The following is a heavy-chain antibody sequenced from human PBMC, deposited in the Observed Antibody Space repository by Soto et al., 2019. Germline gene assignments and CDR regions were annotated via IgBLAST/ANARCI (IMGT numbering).Heavy chain of an antibody. CDR3: ARFSSSVVSNSYYYGMDV. CDR1: GYSFTSYW. V-gene: IGHV5-10-1*01. Sequence: HGESLKISCKGSGYSFTSYWISWVRQMPGKGLEWMGRIDPSDSYTNYSPSFQGHVTISADKSISTAYLQWSSLKASDTAMYYCARFSSSVVSNSYYYGMDVWGQGXTVTVYS. J-gene: IGHJ6*02. D-gene: IGHD2-15*01. CDR2: IDPSDSYT.